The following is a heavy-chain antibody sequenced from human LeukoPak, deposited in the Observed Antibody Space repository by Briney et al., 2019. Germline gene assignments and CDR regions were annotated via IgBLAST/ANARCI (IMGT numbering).Heavy chain of an antibody. V-gene: IGHV3-53*01. Sequence: PGGSLRLSCAASGFTVSSNYMSWVRQAPGKGLERVSVIYSGGSIYYADSVKGRFTISRDNSKNTLYLQMNSLRAEDTAVYYCARARDSGSYPDAFDIWGQGTMVTVSS. CDR2: IYSGGSI. CDR1: GFTVSSNY. J-gene: IGHJ3*02. CDR3: ARARDSGSYPDAFDI. D-gene: IGHD1-26*01.